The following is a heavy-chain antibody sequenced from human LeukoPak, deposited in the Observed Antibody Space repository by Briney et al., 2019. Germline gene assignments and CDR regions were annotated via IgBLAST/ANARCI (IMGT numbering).Heavy chain of an antibody. D-gene: IGHD4-17*01. V-gene: IGHV4-34*01. CDR3: ARQLYGSDY. J-gene: IGHJ4*02. CDR1: GVSFSTYY. Sequence: SETLSLTCDVSGVSFSTYYWSWIRHSPEKGLEWIGEVNHSGYTNYNPSLKGRVTISVDPSKNQLSLKLSSVTAADTAVYYCARQLYGSDYWGQGTLVTLSS. CDR2: VNHSGYT.